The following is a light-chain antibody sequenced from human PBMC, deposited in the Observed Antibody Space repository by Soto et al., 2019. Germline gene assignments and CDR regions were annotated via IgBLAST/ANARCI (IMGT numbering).Light chain of an antibody. CDR3: QQYYSYPPVT. J-gene: IGKJ1*01. V-gene: IGKV1-8*01. Sequence: AIRMTQSPSSLSASTGDRVTITCRASQGISSYLAWYQQKPGKAPKLLIYAASTLQSGVPSRLSGSGSGTDFTLTISCLQSEDFATYYCQQYYSYPPVTFGQGTKVDIK. CDR2: AAS. CDR1: QGISSY.